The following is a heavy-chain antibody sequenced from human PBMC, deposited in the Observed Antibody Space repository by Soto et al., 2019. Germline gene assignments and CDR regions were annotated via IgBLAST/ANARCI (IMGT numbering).Heavy chain of an antibody. V-gene: IGHV1-69*13. CDR3: AREGQGIAAAGTPNYYYDGMDV. J-gene: IGHJ6*02. D-gene: IGHD6-13*01. Sequence: SVKVSCKASGGTFSSYAISWVRQAPGQGLEWMGGIIPIFGTANYAQKFQGRVTITADESTSTAYMELSSLRSEDTAVYYCAREGQGIAAAGTPNYYYDGMDVWGQGTTVTGS. CDR1: GGTFSSYA. CDR2: IIPIFGTA.